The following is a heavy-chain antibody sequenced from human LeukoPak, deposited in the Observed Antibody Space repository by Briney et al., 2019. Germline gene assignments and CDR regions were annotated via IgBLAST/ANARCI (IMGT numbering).Heavy chain of an antibody. CDR3: ASSIAYCGGDCYSGAFDI. J-gene: IGHJ3*02. D-gene: IGHD2-21*02. V-gene: IGHV4-59*01. CDR1: GGSISSYY. CDR2: IYYSGST. Sequence: SETLSLTCTVSGGSISSYYWSWIRQPPGKGLEWIGYIYYSGSTSYNPSLKSRVTISVDTSKNQFSLKLSSVTAADTAVYYCASSIAYCGGDCYSGAFDIWGQGTMVTVSS.